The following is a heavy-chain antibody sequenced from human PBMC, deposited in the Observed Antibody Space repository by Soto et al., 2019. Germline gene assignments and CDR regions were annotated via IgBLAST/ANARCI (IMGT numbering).Heavy chain of an antibody. CDR2: KYYRGSS. CDR1: WSSTSSSSYY. CDR3: ARHKXTRGYSGYDWKYGMDV. Sequence: SETQSLTCTFSWSSTSSSSYYWGSIRQPPGKGLEWIGSKYYRGSSYYNPSLKRRVTISVDTSKNQFSLKLSSVTAADTAVYYCARHKXTRGYSGYDWKYGMDVWGEGTTVTVS. J-gene: IGHJ6*02. V-gene: IGHV4-39*01. D-gene: IGHD5-12*01.